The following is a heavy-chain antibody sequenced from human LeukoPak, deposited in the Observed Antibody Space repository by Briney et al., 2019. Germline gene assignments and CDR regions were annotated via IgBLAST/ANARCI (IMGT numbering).Heavy chain of an antibody. D-gene: IGHD6-6*01. CDR3: ASNWGSSSAGGDY. Sequence: PSETLSLTCTVSGGSISSSSYYWGWIRQPPGKGLEWIGSIYYSGSTYYNPSLKSRVTISVDTSKNQFSLKLSSVTAADTAVYYCASNWGSSSAGGDYWGQGTLVTVSS. CDR1: GGSISSSSYY. V-gene: IGHV4-39*01. CDR2: IYYSGST. J-gene: IGHJ4*02.